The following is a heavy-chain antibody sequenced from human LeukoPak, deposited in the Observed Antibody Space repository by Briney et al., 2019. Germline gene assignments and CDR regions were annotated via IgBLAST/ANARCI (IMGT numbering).Heavy chain of an antibody. CDR2: INPNNGAT. CDR3: ARDSGERGSGSYLIAY. V-gene: IGHV1-2*02. CDR1: AYTFTGYW. D-gene: IGHD3-10*01. Sequence: SVKVSCKASAYTFTGYWMHWVRQAPGQGLEWMGWINPNNGATNYEQKFQGRVILTRDTSISTAYMELSRLRSDDTAVYYCARDSGERGSGSYLIAYWGQGTLVTVSS. J-gene: IGHJ4*02.